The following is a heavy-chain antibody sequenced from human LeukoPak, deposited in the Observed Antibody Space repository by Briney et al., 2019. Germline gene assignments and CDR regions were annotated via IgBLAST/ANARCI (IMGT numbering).Heavy chain of an antibody. CDR2: IYYSGST. J-gene: IGHJ4*02. V-gene: IGHV4-30-4*08. D-gene: IGHD2-21*02. CDR3: ARQVVASIHPYYFDY. CDR1: GGSISSGDYY. Sequence: SETLSLTCTVSGGSISSGDYYWSWIRQPPGKGLEWIGYIYYSGSTYYNPSLKSRLTISVDTSKKQFSLKVRSVTAADTAVYYCARQVVASIHPYYFDYWGQGTLVTVSS.